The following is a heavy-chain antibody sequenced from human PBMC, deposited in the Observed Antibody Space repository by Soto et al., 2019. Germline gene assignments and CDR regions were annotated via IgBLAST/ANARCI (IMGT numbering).Heavy chain of an antibody. V-gene: IGHV3-64*07. J-gene: IGHJ4*02. CDR2: ISINVAST. Sequence: EVQLMESGGGLVQPGGSLRLSCAASGFTFSSETMFWVRQAPGMGLDHITAISINVASTFYADSVKCRFTNSRDNSKNTLSLKLGSLRDEDMAVDYCAQNEGFAYWCQGTLVTVSS. CDR1: GFTFSSET. CDR3: AQNEGFAY.